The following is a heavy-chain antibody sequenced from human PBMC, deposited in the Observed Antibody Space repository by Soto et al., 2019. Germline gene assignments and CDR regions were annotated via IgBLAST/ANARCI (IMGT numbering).Heavy chain of an antibody. Sequence: QVVESGGGLVKPGQSLRLSCAGSGFIFRDYAVAWFRQTPGKGLECIGFIRIERYGGTAAYAASVRGRFIISRDDYTGVAYLQMDSLRSGDTGVYHCTMIPRNGRGAPFASWGQGTLVTVAS. V-gene: IGHV3-49*05. D-gene: IGHD2-15*01. J-gene: IGHJ5*01. CDR1: GFIFRDYA. CDR2: IRIERYGGTA. CDR3: TMIPRNGRGAPFAS.